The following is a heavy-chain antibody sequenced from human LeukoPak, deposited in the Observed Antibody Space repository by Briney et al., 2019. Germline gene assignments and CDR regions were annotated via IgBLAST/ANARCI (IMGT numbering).Heavy chain of an antibody. CDR1: GYTFTSYG. CDR3: ARLVSYSSGWWDNQYYYMDV. V-gene: IGHV1-18*01. Sequence: ASVKVSCKASGYTFTSYGISWVRQAPGQGLEWMGWISAYNGNTNYAQKLQGRVTMTTDTSTSTAYMELRSLRSDDTAVYYCARLVSYSSGWWDNQYYYMDVWGKGTTVTVSS. D-gene: IGHD6-19*01. CDR2: ISAYNGNT. J-gene: IGHJ6*03.